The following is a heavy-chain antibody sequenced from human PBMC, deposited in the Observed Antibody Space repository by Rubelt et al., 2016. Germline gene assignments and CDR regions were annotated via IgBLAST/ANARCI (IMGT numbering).Heavy chain of an antibody. D-gene: IGHD4-17*01. V-gene: IGHV1-2*06. CDR2: INPNSVGT. J-gene: IGHJ6*02. Sequence: SGAEVKKPGASVKVSCKASGYTFSNYGVTWVRQAPGQGLEWMGRINPNSVGTNYPQKFQCRVTIPRDPSISTAYMDLTGLRTDDTALYYCATRTVPSISQAMDVWGQGTAVTVSS. CDR3: ATRTVPSISQAMDV. CDR1: GYTFSNYG.